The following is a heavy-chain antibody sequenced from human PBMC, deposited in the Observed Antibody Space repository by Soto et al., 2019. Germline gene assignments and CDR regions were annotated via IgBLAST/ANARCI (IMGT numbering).Heavy chain of an antibody. V-gene: IGHV3-23*01. CDR1: GFTFSTYD. Sequence: EVQLLDSGGGLVQPGGSLRLSCAASGFTFSTYDMTWVRQAPGKGLEWVSRIGGSGDRTYYADSVKGRFTISRDNSRNTLYLQMNSLRAEDTAMYYCAKVPLRLYYFDYWGQGALVTVSS. J-gene: IGHJ4*02. D-gene: IGHD4-17*01. CDR2: IGGSGDRT. CDR3: AKVPLRLYYFDY.